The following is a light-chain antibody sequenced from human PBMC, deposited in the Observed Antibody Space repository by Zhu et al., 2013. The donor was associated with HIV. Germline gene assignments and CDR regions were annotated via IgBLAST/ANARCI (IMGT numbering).Light chain of an antibody. CDR3: QVWWDFRNGHPGV. Sequence: SYELTQPPSVSVAPGQTARITCGGDNIGSKSVHWYQQKPGQAPVLVVFDDSDRPSGIPERFSGPNSGNTATLTISRVEAGDEADYYCQVWWDFRNGHPGVFGTGTEVTVL. V-gene: IGLV3-21*02. CDR2: DDS. J-gene: IGLJ1*01. CDR1: NIGSKS.